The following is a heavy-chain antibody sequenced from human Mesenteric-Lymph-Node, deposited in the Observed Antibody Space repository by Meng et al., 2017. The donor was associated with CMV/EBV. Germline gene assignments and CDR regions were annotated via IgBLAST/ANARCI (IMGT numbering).Heavy chain of an antibody. V-gene: IGHV1-2*02. CDR3: ATTPGVYCSDTTCYMSWFDP. Sequence: ASVKVSCKASRYTFTGYYVHWVRQAPGQGLEWMGWINPNTGGTNYAQKFQGRVTMTRDTSITTVYMELESLRSDDTAFYYCATTPGVYCSDTTCYMSWFDPWGQGTLVTVSS. D-gene: IGHD2-2*02. CDR1: RYTFTGYY. CDR2: INPNTGGT. J-gene: IGHJ5*02.